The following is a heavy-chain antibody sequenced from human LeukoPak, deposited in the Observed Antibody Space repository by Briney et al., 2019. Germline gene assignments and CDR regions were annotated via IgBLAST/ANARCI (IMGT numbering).Heavy chain of an antibody. CDR2: IYYSGST. CDR1: DDSITMYY. V-gene: IGHV4-59*01. CDR3: ARDFSIVGATHAFDI. D-gene: IGHD1-26*01. J-gene: IGHJ3*02. Sequence: SETLSLTCSVSDDSITMYYWTWIRQPPGKGLEWIGYIYYSGSTNYNPSLKSRVTISVDTSKNQFSLKLSSVTAADTAVYYCARDFSIVGATHAFDIWGQGTMVTVSS.